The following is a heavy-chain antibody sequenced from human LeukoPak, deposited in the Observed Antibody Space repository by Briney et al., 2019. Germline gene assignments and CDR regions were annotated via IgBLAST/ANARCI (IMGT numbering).Heavy chain of an antibody. D-gene: IGHD6-13*01. CDR3: ARQLLVQRYSSSWKREWDEYYYYGMDV. CDR1: GYSFTSYW. J-gene: IGHJ6*02. CDR2: IYPGDSDT. Sequence: GESLKISCKGSGYSFTSYWIGWVRQMPGKGLEWMGIIYPGDSDTRYSPSFQGQVTISADKSISTAYLQWSSLKASDTAMYYCARQLLVQRYSSSWKREWDEYYYYGMDVWGQGTTVTVSS. V-gene: IGHV5-51*01.